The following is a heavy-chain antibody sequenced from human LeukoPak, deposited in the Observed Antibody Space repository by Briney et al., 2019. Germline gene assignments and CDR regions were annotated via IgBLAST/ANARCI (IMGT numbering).Heavy chain of an antibody. CDR2: IYYSGST. CDR1: GGSISSYY. V-gene: IGHV4-59*01. CDR3: ARRTYGGLDY. D-gene: IGHD4-23*01. J-gene: IGHJ4*02. Sequence: PSETLSLTCTVSGGSISSYYWSWIRQPPGKGLEWIGYIYYSGSTNYNPSLKSRVTISVDTSKNQFSLKLSSVTAADTAVYYCARRTYGGLDYWGQGTLVTVSS.